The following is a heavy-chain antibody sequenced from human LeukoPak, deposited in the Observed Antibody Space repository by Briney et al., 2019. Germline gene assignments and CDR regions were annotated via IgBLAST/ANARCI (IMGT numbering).Heavy chain of an antibody. CDR3: AKDDAWGRYKD. J-gene: IGHJ1*01. Sequence: ASVKVSCKASGYTFTSYCMHWVRQAPGQGLEWMGIINPSGGRTSYAQKFQGRVTMTRDMSTSTVYMELSSLRSEDTAVYYCAKDDAWGRYKDWGQGTLVTVSS. CDR2: INPSGGRT. D-gene: IGHD3-16*01. V-gene: IGHV1-46*01. CDR1: GYTFTSYC.